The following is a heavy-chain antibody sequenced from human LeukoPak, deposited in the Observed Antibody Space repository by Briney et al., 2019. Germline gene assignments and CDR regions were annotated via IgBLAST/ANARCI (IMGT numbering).Heavy chain of an antibody. CDR3: ARDPTPRGGYGEY. D-gene: IGHD5-12*01. J-gene: IGHJ4*02. CDR1: GDSISSYY. V-gene: IGHV4-59*12. Sequence: SETLSLTCTVSGDSISSYYWSWIRQPPGKGLEWIGSIYYNGSTYYNPSLKSRVTISVDTSKNQFSLKLSSVTAADTAVYYCARDPTPRGGYGEYWGQGTLVTVSS. CDR2: IYYNGST.